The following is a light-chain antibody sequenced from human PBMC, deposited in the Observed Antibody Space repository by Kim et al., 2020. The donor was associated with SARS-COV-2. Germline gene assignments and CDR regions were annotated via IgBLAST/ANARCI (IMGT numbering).Light chain of an antibody. V-gene: IGKV1-5*01. CDR3: QQYSTYPFT. CDR1: ESISSR. Sequence: DIQMTQSPSTLSASVGDRVTITCRASESISSRLAWYEQKPEKAPKLLIYDASSLESGVPSRFSGSGSGTDFTLTITSLQPDDFATYYCQQYSTYPFTFGQGTKLEIK. J-gene: IGKJ2*01. CDR2: DAS.